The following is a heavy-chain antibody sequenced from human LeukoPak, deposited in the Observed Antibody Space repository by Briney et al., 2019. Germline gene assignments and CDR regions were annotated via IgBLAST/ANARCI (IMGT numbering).Heavy chain of an antibody. Sequence: GGSLRLSCAASGFTFSSYAMHWVRQAPGKGLEWVAVIWYDGSNEYSADSVKGRFTISRDNSKNTLYLQMNSLRAEDTAVYCCARSAYSSGWYADYWGQGTPVTVSS. D-gene: IGHD6-19*01. J-gene: IGHJ4*02. CDR1: GFTFSSYA. CDR3: ARSAYSSGWYADY. CDR2: IWYDGSNE. V-gene: IGHV3-33*01.